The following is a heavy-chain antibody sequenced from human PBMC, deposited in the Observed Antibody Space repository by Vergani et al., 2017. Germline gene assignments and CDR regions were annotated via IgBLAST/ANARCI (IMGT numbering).Heavy chain of an antibody. CDR2: ISYDGSNK. CDR3: ARPLGSYGGYFDY. Sequence: QVQLVESGGGVVQPGRSLRLSCAASGFTFSSFAMHWVRQAPGKGLEWVAVISYDGSNKYYADSVKGRFTISRDNSKNTLYLQMNSLRAEDTAVYYCARPLGSYGGYFDYWGQGTLVTVSS. V-gene: IGHV3-30-3*01. CDR1: GFTFSSFA. J-gene: IGHJ4*02. D-gene: IGHD1-26*01.